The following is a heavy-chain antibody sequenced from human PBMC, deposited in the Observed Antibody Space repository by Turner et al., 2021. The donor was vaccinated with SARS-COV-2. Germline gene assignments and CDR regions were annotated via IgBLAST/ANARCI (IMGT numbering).Heavy chain of an antibody. CDR3: ARTKGYCSSTSCYLDY. D-gene: IGHD2-2*01. J-gene: IGHJ4*02. CDR2: IYYSGST. CDR1: GGSISSDDYS. V-gene: IGHV4-31*03. Sequence: QVQLQGSGPGLGKPSQTLSLTCTVSGGSISSDDYSWSWIRQHPGNGLEWIGYIYYSGSTYYSTSLKCRVTISVDMSKNKFSLKLSSVTAADTAVYYCARTKGYCSSTSCYLDYWGQGTLVTVSS.